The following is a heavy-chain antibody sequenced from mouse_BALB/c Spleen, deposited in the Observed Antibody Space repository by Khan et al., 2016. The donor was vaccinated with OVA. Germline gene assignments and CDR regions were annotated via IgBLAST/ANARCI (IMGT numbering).Heavy chain of an antibody. CDR2: ISSCSSTI. Sequence: EVELVESGGGLVQPGGSRKLSCAASGFTFSRFGMHWVRQAPEKGLEWVAYISSCSSTIYYADTVKGRFTISRDNTKNTLFLQMTSLRSEDTAMYYCARDSNFDYWGQGTTLTVSS. J-gene: IGHJ2*01. CDR1: GFTFSRFG. CDR3: ARDSNFDY. V-gene: IGHV5-17*02.